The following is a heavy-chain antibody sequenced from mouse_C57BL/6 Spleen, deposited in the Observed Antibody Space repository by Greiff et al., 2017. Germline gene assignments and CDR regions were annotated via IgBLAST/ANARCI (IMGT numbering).Heavy chain of an antibody. J-gene: IGHJ1*03. CDR1: GFTFSDYG. D-gene: IGHD2-1*01. Sequence: VQLVESGGGLVKPGGSLKLSCTASGFTFSDYGMHWVRQAPEKGLEWVAYISSGSSTIYYADTVKGRFTISRDNAKNTLFLQMTSLRSEDTAMYYCARREIYYGNYGYFDVWGTGTTVTVSS. CDR3: ARREIYYGNYGYFDV. V-gene: IGHV5-17*01. CDR2: ISSGSSTI.